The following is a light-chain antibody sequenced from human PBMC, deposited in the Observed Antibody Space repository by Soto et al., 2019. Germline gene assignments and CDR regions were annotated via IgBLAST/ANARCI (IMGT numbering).Light chain of an antibody. V-gene: IGKV3-15*01. CDR2: VAS. Sequence: EIVMTQSPATLSVSPGDRATLSCRASQRINSNLAWYQQRPGQAPRLLIYVASTMQSGIPARFSGSGSGTEFTLTISSLQSEDFAAYYCQQYNNWWTFGQGTKVDIK. J-gene: IGKJ1*01. CDR1: QRINSN. CDR3: QQYNNWWT.